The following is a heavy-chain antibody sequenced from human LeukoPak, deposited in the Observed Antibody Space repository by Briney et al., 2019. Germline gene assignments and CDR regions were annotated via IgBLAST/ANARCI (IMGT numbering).Heavy chain of an antibody. V-gene: IGHV4-34*01. J-gene: IGHJ5*02. CDR1: GGSFSGYY. Sequence: SETLSITCAVYGGSFSGYYWSWIRQPPGKGLEWIGEINHSGSTNYNPSLKSRVTISVDTSKNQFSLKLSTVTAADTAVYYCARGGDIVVVPAARRFDPWGQGTLVTVSS. D-gene: IGHD2-2*01. CDR2: INHSGST. CDR3: ARGGDIVVVPAARRFDP.